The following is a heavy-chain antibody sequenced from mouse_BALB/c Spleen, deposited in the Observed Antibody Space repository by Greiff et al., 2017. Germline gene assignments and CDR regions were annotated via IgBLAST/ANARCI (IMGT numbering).Heavy chain of an antibody. CDR2: IDPANGNT. V-gene: IGHV14-3*02. CDR1: GFNIKDTY. D-gene: IGHD2-14*01. CDR3: APYRYDVRHWYFDV. Sequence: EVKLMESGAELVKPGASVKLSCTASGFNIKDTYMHWVKQRPEQGLEWIGRIDPANGNTKYDPKFQGKATITADTSSNTAYLQLSSLTSEDTAVYYCAPYRYDVRHWYFDVWGAGTTVTVSS. J-gene: IGHJ1*01.